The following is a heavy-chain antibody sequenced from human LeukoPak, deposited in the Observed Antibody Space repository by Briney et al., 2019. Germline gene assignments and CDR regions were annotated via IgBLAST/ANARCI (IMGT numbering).Heavy chain of an antibody. V-gene: IGHV3-23*01. Sequence: GGSLRLSCTASGFTFSSYAMSWVRQAPGKGLEWVAAISGSAGSTYFADSVKGRFAISRDNPKNTLYLQMNSLRAEDTAVYYCAKYGKHYDLLTDFDYWGQGTLVTVSS. CDR2: ISGSAGST. CDR3: AKYGKHYDLLTDFDY. CDR1: GFTFSSYA. J-gene: IGHJ4*02. D-gene: IGHD3-9*01.